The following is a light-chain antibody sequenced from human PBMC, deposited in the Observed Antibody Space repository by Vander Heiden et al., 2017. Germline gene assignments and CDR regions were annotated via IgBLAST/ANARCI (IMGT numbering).Light chain of an antibody. Sequence: IQLTQSPSSLSASVGDRVTITCRASQGISRNLVWYQQKAGRAPKLLIYGAATLQSGVPSRFSGSGSGTDFTLTISSLQPEDFGSYYCQQVKSYPVTFGQGTKLEIK. CDR2: GAA. V-gene: IGKV1-9*01. J-gene: IGKJ2*01. CDR3: QQVKSYPVT. CDR1: QGISRN.